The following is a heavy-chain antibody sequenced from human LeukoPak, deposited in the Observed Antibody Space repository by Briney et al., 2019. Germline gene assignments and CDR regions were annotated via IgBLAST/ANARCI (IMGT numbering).Heavy chain of an antibody. CDR1: GGTVSSYA. Sequence: ASVKVSCKASGGTVSSYAIRWVRQAPGQGLEWMGGIIPIFGTANYAQKFQGRVTITADQSTSTAYMELSSLRSEDTAVYYCAREGTINGDAFDIWGQGTMVTVSS. J-gene: IGHJ3*02. CDR2: IIPIFGTA. V-gene: IGHV1-69*01. CDR3: AREGTINGDAFDI. D-gene: IGHD3-9*01.